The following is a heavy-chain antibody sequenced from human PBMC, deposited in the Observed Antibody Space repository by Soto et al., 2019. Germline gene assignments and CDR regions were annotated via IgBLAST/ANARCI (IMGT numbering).Heavy chain of an antibody. CDR1: GDTFSFYT. CDR3: AASYGSGYRAFDY. CDR2: INPIVSMS. V-gene: IGHV1-69*02. D-gene: IGHD3-10*01. J-gene: IGHJ4*02. Sequence: QVQLVQSGTEVKKPGSSVKVSCKASGDTFSFYTINWVRQAPGLGLEWVGRINPIVSMSNYAQKFQGRVTMTADKSTSTAYMELRSLRSDDTAMYFCAASYGSGYRAFDYWGQGALVTFSS.